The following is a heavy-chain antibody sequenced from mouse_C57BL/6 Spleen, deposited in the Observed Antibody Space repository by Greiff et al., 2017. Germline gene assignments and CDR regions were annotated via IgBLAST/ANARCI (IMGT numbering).Heavy chain of an antibody. CDR3: AREGRDYSMDY. J-gene: IGHJ4*01. CDR1: GYTFTSYG. V-gene: IGHV1-81*01. Sequence: QVQLQQSGAELARPGASVTLSCKASGYTFTSYGISWVKQRTGQGLEWIGEIYPRSGHTYYNEKFKSKATLTADKSSSTAYMELRSLTSEDSAVYFCAREGRDYSMDYWGQGTSVTVSS. CDR2: IYPRSGHT.